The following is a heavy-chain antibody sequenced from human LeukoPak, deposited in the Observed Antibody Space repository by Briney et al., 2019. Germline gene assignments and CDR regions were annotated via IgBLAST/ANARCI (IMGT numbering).Heavy chain of an antibody. CDR3: TRGSIAYYYMDV. V-gene: IGHV4-59*02. D-gene: IGHD3-22*01. CDR2: IYYSGTT. Sequence: SSETLSLTCTGSGCSVSSYYWSWIRHPPGNGLEWIVNIYYSGTTNDNPSLRSRVPISVDPSKNQFSMKLSSVTAADTAVYYCTRGSIAYYYMDVWGKGTTVTISS. J-gene: IGHJ6*03. CDR1: GCSVSSYY.